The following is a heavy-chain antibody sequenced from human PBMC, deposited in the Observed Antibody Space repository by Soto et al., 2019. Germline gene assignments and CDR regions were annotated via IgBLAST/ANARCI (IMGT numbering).Heavy chain of an antibody. CDR3: ARDGTRGVQGY. CDR2: IYYSGST. Sequence: QVQLQESGPGLVKPSQTLSLTCTVSGGSISSGGYYWSWLRQHPGKGLEWIGYIYYSGSTYYNPSLRSRVTISVDTSKNQFSLKLSSVTAADTAVYYCARDGTRGVQGYWGQGTLVTVSS. J-gene: IGHJ4*02. CDR1: GGSISSGGYY. D-gene: IGHD2-8*02. V-gene: IGHV4-31*03.